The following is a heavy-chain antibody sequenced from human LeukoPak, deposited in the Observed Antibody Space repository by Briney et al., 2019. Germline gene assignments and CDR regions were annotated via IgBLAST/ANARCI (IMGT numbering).Heavy chain of an antibody. CDR3: ARGPTSSGFEY. Sequence: PSETLSLTCTVSGDSISPHYWSWIRQSPGRGLEWIGYIYYSGRTEYSPSLRSRVTISVDTSKNHFSLKLTSLTVADTAVYYCARGPTSSGFEYWGQGTLVTVSS. V-gene: IGHV4-59*11. D-gene: IGHD3-10*01. J-gene: IGHJ4*02. CDR2: IYYSGRT. CDR1: GDSISPHY.